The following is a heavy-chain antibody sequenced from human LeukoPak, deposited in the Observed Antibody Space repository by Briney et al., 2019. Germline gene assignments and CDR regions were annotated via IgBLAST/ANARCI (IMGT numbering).Heavy chain of an antibody. CDR1: GGSISSSSYY. CDR2: IYYSGST. Sequence: SETLSLTCTVSGGSISSSSYYWGWIRQLPGKGLEWIGSIYYSGSTYYNPSLKSRVTISVDTSKNQFSLKLSSVTAADTAVYYCASRRVSWSSGPWHYFDYWGQGTLVTVSS. J-gene: IGHJ4*02. CDR3: ASRRVSWSSGPWHYFDY. V-gene: IGHV4-39*01. D-gene: IGHD6-19*01.